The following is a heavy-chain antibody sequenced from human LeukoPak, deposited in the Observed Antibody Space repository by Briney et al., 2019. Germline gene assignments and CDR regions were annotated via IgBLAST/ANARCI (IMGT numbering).Heavy chain of an antibody. J-gene: IGHJ4*02. CDR2: IYYSGST. V-gene: IGHV4-59*08. Sequence: PSETLSLTCTVSGGSISSYYWGWIRRPPGKGLEWIGYIYYSGSTNYNPSLKSRVTISVDTSKNQFSLKLSSVTAADTAVYYCARHGPDCSGGSCYSLIDYWGQGTLVTVSS. D-gene: IGHD2-15*01. CDR3: ARHGPDCSGGSCYSLIDY. CDR1: GGSISSYY.